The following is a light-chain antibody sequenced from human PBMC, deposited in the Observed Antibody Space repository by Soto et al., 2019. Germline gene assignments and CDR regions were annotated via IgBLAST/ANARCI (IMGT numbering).Light chain of an antibody. J-gene: IGKJ4*01. Sequence: DIQLTQSPSSLSASVGDRVTITCRASQAITNYLAWLQQKPGKPPKTVIYAASSFQSGVPSRFSGSGSVTDFTLTISGLQPEDFANYYCQPYNGYALTFGGGTKVEIK. V-gene: IGKV1-16*01. CDR2: AAS. CDR1: QAITNY. CDR3: QPYNGYALT.